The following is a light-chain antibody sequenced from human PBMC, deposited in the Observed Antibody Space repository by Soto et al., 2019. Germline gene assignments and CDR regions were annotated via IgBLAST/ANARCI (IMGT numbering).Light chain of an antibody. CDR1: QSVSSSY. V-gene: IGKV3-20*01. J-gene: IGKJ4*01. Sequence: EIVLTQSPGTLSLSPGERATLSCRASQSVSSSYLAWYQHKPGQAPRLLVYATSSRATGIPDRFSGGGSGTGFTLTISRLEPEDFAVYYCQQYDSSLTFGGGTQVDI. CDR2: ATS. CDR3: QQYDSSLT.